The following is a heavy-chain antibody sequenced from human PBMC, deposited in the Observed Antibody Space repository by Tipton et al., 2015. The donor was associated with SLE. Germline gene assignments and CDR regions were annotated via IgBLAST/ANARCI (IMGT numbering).Heavy chain of an antibody. J-gene: IGHJ4*02. Sequence: SLRLSCAASGFTFSSYWMSWVRQAPGKGLEWVSLISWDGGSTYYADSVKGRFTISRDNSKNSLYLQMNSLRAEDTAVYYCARQGYGDPFDYWGQGTLVTVSS. CDR3: ARQGYGDPFDY. CDR1: GFTFSSYW. D-gene: IGHD4-17*01. V-gene: IGHV3-43*01. CDR2: ISWDGGST.